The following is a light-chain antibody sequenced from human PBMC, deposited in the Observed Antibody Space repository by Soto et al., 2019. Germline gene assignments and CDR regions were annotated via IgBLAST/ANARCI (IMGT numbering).Light chain of an antibody. CDR1: SSDVGGYNY. CDR2: EVS. Sequence: QSALTQPASVSGSPGQSITISCTGTSSDVGGYNYVSWYQQHPGKAPKLMIYEVSNRPSGVSNRFSGSKSGNTASLTISGLQAEDEADYYCSSYAGTNNLLYVFGTGTKLTVL. J-gene: IGLJ1*01. CDR3: SSYAGTNNLLYV. V-gene: IGLV2-14*01.